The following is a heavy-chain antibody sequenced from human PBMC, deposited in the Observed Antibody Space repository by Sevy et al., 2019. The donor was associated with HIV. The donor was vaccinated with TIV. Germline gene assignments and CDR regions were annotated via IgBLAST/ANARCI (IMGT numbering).Heavy chain of an antibody. J-gene: IGHJ4*02. V-gene: IGHV3-11*05. CDR2: ISFSSNYT. Sequence: GGSLRLSCSASGFTFSDYYMNWIRQAPGKGLEWISYISFSSNYTMYADSVTGRFTISRDNAKNTLYLQMNSLRAEDTAVYYCARVAGSGTYYSGDFDYWGQGTLVTVSS. CDR1: GFTFSDYY. CDR3: ARVAGSGTYYSGDFDY. D-gene: IGHD3-10*01.